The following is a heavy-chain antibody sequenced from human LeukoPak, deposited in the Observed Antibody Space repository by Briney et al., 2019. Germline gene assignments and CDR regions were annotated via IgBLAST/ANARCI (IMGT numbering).Heavy chain of an antibody. CDR3: ARARALNGYSSSWYFYYYYYMDV. V-gene: IGHV4-34*01. J-gene: IGHJ6*03. CDR2: INHSGST. Sequence: SSETLSLTCAVYGGSFSGYYWSWIRQPPGKGLEWIGEINHSGSTNYNPSLKSRVTISVDTSKNQFSLKLSSVTAADTAVYYCARARALNGYSSSWYFYYYYYMDVWGKGTTVTVSS. D-gene: IGHD6-13*01. CDR1: GGSFSGYY.